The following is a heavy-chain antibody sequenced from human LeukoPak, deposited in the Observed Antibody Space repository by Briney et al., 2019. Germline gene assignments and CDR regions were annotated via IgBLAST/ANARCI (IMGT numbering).Heavy chain of an antibody. CDR3: ARGGSRLSDY. D-gene: IGHD5-12*01. CDR2: IEQDGSDK. CDR1: GFTFATYW. Sequence: GGSLRLSCAASGFTFATYWMTWVRQAPGKGLEWVATIEQDGSDKYCVDSVKGRFTISKDNAKNSLYLQMSSMTAEDTAVYYCARGGSRLSDYWGQGTLVTVSS. J-gene: IGHJ4*02. V-gene: IGHV3-7*01.